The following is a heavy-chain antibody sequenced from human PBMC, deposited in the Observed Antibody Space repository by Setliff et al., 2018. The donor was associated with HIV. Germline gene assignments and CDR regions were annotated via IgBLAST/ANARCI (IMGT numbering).Heavy chain of an antibody. CDR1: GGSISNNVYY. CDR2: IYYSGST. D-gene: IGHD1-1*01. V-gene: IGHV4-39*07. CDR3: ARDSEPMSGTWYDY. J-gene: IGHJ4*02. Sequence: PSETLSLTCTVSGGSISNNVYYWGWIRQPPGKGLEWIGSIYYSGSTHYNPILKSRISITVDTSKNQFSLKLTSVTAADTGTYYCARDSEPMSGTWYDYWGQGTLVTVSS.